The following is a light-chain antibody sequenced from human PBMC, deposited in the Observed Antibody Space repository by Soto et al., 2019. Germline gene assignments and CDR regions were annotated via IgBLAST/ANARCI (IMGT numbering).Light chain of an antibody. V-gene: IGKV1-5*03. CDR2: KAS. J-gene: IGKJ4*02. CDR1: QNIGNL. Sequence: DIQMTQSPSTLSASVGDRVIITCRASQNIGNLLAWYQQKPGKAHNLLIYKASILESGVQSRFSGSGSGTEFTLTISSLQPDDFATYYCQRYNTYSPFGGGTKVEIK. CDR3: QRYNTYSP.